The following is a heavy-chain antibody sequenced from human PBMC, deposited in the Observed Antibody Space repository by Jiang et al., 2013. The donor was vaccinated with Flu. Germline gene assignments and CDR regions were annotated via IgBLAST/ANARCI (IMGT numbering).Heavy chain of an antibody. D-gene: IGHD3-10*01. J-gene: IGHJ2*01. V-gene: IGHV4-4*07. CDR1: GGSISSYY. CDR3: AREAATLRGIHMRGQGWYYDL. CDR2: VYVSGGA. Sequence: GSGLVKPSETLSLTCTVSGGSISSYYWGWIRQPAGKGLEWIGRVYVSGGADFNPSFKSRVTMSLDTSENQFSLRLSSMTAADTAVYYCAREAATLRGIHMRGQGWYYDLWGRGTLVSVS.